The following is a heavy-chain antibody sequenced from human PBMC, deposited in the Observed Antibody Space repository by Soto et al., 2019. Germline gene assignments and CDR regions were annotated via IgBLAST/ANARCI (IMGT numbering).Heavy chain of an antibody. CDR1: GGSFSGYY. J-gene: IGHJ5*02. CDR2: INHSGST. CDR3: ARGIGWFDP. Sequence: SETLSLTCAVYGGSFSGYYWSWIRQPPGKGLEWIGEINHSGSTNYNPSLKSRVTISVDTSKNQFSLKLSSVTAADTAVYYCARGIGWFDPWGQGTLVTVSS. V-gene: IGHV4-34*01.